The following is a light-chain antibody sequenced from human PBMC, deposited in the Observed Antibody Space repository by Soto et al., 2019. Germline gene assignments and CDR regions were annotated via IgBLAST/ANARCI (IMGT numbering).Light chain of an antibody. CDR2: DAS. CDR3: QQRSNWPPTWT. CDR1: ESVSSH. Sequence: EIVMTQSPATLSVSPGQRATLSCRASESVSSHLAWYQQKPGQAPRLLIYDASNRATGIPARFSGSGSGTDFTLTISSLEPEDFAVYYCQQRSNWPPTWTFGQGTKVDIK. V-gene: IGKV3-11*01. J-gene: IGKJ1*01.